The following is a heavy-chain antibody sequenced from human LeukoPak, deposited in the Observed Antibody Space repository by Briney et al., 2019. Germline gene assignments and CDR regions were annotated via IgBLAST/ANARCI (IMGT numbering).Heavy chain of an antibody. CDR3: ARKMVVRGGYWSFDI. Sequence: PSETLSLTCTVSGGSISSGDYYWSWIRQPPGKGLEWIGYIYYSGSTYYNPSLKSRVTISVDTSKNQFSLKLSSVTAADTAVYYCARKMVVRGGYWSFDIWGQGTMVTVSS. J-gene: IGHJ3*02. CDR1: GGSISSGDYY. V-gene: IGHV4-30-4*08. D-gene: IGHD3-22*01. CDR2: IYYSGST.